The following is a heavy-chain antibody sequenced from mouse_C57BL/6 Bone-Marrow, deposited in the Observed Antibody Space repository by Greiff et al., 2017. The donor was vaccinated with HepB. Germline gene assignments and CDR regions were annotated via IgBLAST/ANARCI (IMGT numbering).Heavy chain of an antibody. CDR1: GYTFTSYG. Sequence: QVQLQQSGAELARPGASVKLSCKASGYTFTSYGISWVKQRTGQGLEWIGEIYPRSGNTYYNEKFKGKATLTADKSSSTAYMELRILTSEDSAVYFCAREGFYYGSREAWFAYWGQGTLVTVSA. CDR2: IYPRSGNT. CDR3: AREGFYYGSREAWFAY. D-gene: IGHD1-1*01. V-gene: IGHV1-81*01. J-gene: IGHJ3*01.